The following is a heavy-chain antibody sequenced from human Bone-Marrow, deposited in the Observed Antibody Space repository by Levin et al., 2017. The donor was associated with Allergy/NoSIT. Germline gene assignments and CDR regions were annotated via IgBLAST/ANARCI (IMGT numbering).Heavy chain of an antibody. CDR1: DDSISSSTYS. V-gene: IGHV4-39*01. J-gene: IGHJ6*02. CDR3: ARRYQVPGIVSWGYNMDV. Sequence: ASETLSLTCTVSDDSISSSTYSWVWIRLPPGKGLEWVGTIHYSGTANYNPSLNSRVTISADTSKNQFSLKLSSVTAADSPIYYCARRYQVPGIVSWGYNMDVWGQGTTVTVSS. CDR2: IHYSGTA. D-gene: IGHD3-10*01.